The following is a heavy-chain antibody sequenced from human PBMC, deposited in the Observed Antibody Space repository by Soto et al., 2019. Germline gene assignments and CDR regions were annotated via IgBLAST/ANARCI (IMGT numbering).Heavy chain of an antibody. CDR2: ISSSSSYI. CDR3: ARDRESGGYYDYYYYGMDV. J-gene: IGHJ6*02. D-gene: IGHD1-26*01. CDR1: GFTFSSYS. Sequence: GESLKISCAASGFTFSSYSMNWVRQAPGKGLEWVSSISSSSSYIYYADSVKALFTNARDNAKNSLYMQMNSLKAEDTAVDYCARDRESGGYYDYYYYGMDVWGQGTTVTVSS. V-gene: IGHV3-21*01.